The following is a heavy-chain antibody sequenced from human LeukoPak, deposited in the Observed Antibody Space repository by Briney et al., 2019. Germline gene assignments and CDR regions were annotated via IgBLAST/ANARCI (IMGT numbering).Heavy chain of an antibody. CDR1: GFTFSGSG. CDR2: IRYHGSDK. Sequence: GESLRLSCAASGFTFSGSGMHWVRQAPGKGLEWVAFIRYHGSDKFYADSVKGRFTISRDNSKNTLYLQMNSLRPEDTSVYYCARSPTIWYFDYWGQGTLVTVSS. V-gene: IGHV3-30*02. CDR3: ARSPTIWYFDY. J-gene: IGHJ4*02. D-gene: IGHD2-2*01.